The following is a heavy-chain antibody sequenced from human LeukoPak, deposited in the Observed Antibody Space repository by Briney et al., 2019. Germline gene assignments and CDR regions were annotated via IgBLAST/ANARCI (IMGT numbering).Heavy chain of an antibody. CDR2: ISYDGSNT. CDR1: GFTFSSYG. D-gene: IGHD6-13*01. Sequence: GGSLRLSCAASGFTFSSYGMHWVRQAPGKGLEWVAVISYDGSNTYYADSVKGRFTISRDNSKNTLYLQMNSLRAEDTAVYYCAKERDIRSRWYLSNYFDYWGQGTLVIVFS. CDR3: AKERDIRSRWYLSNYFDY. J-gene: IGHJ4*02. V-gene: IGHV3-30*18.